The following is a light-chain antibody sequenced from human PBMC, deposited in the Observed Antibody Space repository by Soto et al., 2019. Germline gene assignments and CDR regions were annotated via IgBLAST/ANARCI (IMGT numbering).Light chain of an antibody. V-gene: IGLV2-14*01. Sequence: QSALTQPASVSGSPGQSITISCTGTSSDFGGYNYVSWYQQHPGKAPKLMIYDVNNRPSGVSDRFSGSKSGNTASLTISGLQAEDEADYFCSSYKSRSTLYVFGAGTKVTVL. CDR1: SSDFGGYNY. J-gene: IGLJ1*01. CDR3: SSYKSRSTLYV. CDR2: DVN.